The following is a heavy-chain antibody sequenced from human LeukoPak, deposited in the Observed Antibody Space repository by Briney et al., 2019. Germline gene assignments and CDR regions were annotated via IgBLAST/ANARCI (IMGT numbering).Heavy chain of an antibody. CDR3: ARGSGDPHFDY. J-gene: IGHJ4*02. CDR2: IYPGDSDT. D-gene: IGHD2-15*01. V-gene: IGHV5-51*01. CDR1: GDSFTTNW. Sequence: GESLKISCKGSGDSFTTNWIGWVRQMPGKGLEWMGIIYPGDSDTRYSPSFQGQVTMSADTSINTAYLQWSSLKASDTAIYFCARGSGDPHFDYWGQGTLVTVFS.